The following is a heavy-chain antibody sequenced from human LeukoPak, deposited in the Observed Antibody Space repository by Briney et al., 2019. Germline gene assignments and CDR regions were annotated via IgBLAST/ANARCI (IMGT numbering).Heavy chain of an antibody. Sequence: GASVTVSCKASGYTFTGYYMDWVRQARGQGLEWMGWINPNSGGTNYAQKFQGRVTMTRDTSISTAYMELSRLRSDDTAVYYCARDLSGGGDSSFDYWGQGTLVTVSS. CDR2: INPNSGGT. CDR3: ARDLSGGGDSSFDY. D-gene: IGHD2-21*01. V-gene: IGHV1-2*02. J-gene: IGHJ4*02. CDR1: GYTFTGYY.